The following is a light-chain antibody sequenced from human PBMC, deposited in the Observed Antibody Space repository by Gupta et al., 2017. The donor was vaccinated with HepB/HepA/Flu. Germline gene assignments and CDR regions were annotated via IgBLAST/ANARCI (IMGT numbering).Light chain of an antibody. CDR1: QGISSY. J-gene: IGKJ1*01. Sequence: DIQLTQSPSFLSASVGDRVTITCRASQGISSYLAWYQQKPGKAPKLLIYAASTWQSGVPSRFSGSGSGTEFTLTISSLQPEDFATYYCQQLTSYPTFGQGTKVEIK. V-gene: IGKV1-9*01. CDR3: QQLTSYPT. CDR2: AAS.